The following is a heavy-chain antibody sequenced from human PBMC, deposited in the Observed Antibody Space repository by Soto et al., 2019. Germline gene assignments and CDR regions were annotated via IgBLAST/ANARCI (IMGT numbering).Heavy chain of an antibody. J-gene: IGHJ3*02. V-gene: IGHV3-30-3*01. CDR3: ARAHSHDSSGLTGHAFDI. CDR2: ISDDGDKV. CDR1: EFTFSDYA. D-gene: IGHD3-22*01. Sequence: QVQLVESGGGVVQPGRSLRLSCAASEFTFSDYAMHWVRQAPGKGLEWVAVISDDGDKVFYADSMKDRLTISRDNSKSTLFLQLTSLRPEVTALYYCARAHSHDSSGLTGHAFDIWGQGTLVTVSS.